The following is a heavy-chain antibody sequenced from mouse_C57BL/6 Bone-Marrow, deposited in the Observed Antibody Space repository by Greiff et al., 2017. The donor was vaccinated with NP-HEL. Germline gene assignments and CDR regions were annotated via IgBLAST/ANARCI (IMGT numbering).Heavy chain of an antibody. CDR3: AREGGLRRLTYAMDY. D-gene: IGHD2-4*01. Sequence: EVKLVESEGGLVQPGSSMKLSCTASGFTFSDYYMAWVRQVPDKGLEWVANINYDGSSTYYLDPLKSRFIISRDNAKNILYLQMSSLKSEDTATYYCAREGGLRRLTYAMDYWGQGTSVTVSS. J-gene: IGHJ4*01. CDR2: INYDGSST. CDR1: GFTFSDYY. V-gene: IGHV5-16*01.